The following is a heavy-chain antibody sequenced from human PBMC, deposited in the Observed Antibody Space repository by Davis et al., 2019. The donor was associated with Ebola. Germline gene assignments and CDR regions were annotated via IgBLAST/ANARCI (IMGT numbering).Heavy chain of an antibody. D-gene: IGHD4-17*01. J-gene: IGHJ4*02. CDR1: GGSFSGYY. CDR3: ARREIDGDYVQDS. Sequence: MPSETLSLTCALYGGSFSGYYWSWIRQLPGKGLEWIGEIHHSGSTNYNPSLKSRVTISVNTSKNQFSLKLSSVTAADTAVYYCARREIDGDYVQDSWGQGTLVTVSS. CDR2: IHHSGST. V-gene: IGHV4-34*01.